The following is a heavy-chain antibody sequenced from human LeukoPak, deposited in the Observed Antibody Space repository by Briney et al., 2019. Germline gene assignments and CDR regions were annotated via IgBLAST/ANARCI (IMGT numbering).Heavy chain of an antibody. J-gene: IGHJ4*02. CDR3: AKDFHDFWSGYYKGLFGY. CDR1: GFTFRSYW. Sequence: GGSLRLSCAASGFTFRSYWMHWVRQAPGKGLVWVSRINSDGSSINYADSVKDRFTISRDNAKNTLYLQMNSLRAEDTAVYYCAKDFHDFWSGYYKGLFGYWGQGTLVTVSS. CDR2: INSDGSSI. V-gene: IGHV3-74*01. D-gene: IGHD3-3*01.